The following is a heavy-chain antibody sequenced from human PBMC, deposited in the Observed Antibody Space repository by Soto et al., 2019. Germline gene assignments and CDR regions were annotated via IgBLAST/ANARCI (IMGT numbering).Heavy chain of an antibody. CDR3: VRASGYNGYDYVYYYGMDV. D-gene: IGHD5-12*01. V-gene: IGHV3-33*01. CDR1: GFTFSSYG. Sequence: QVQLVESGGGVVQPGGSLRLSCAVSGFTFSSYGMHWVRQAPGKGLEWVALTWYDGGNKYYADSVKGRFSISRDNSKNMLYLQMNSLRDEDTAVYYCVRASGYNGYDYVYYYGMDVWGQGTKVTVSS. J-gene: IGHJ6*02. CDR2: TWYDGGNK.